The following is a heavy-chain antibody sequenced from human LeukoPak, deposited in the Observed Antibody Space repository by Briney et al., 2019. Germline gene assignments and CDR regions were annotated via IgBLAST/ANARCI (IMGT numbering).Heavy chain of an antibody. V-gene: IGHV4-30-2*01. D-gene: IGHD3-22*01. CDR3: ARAHTYDSSGYYYWFDP. CDR2: IYHSGST. CDR1: GGSXXXXGYS. J-gene: IGHJ5*02. Sequence: TLSLTXXXXGGSXXXXGYSWSWXRQPPGKGLEGIGYIYHSGSTYYNPSLKGRVTVSVDRSKNQFSLKLSSVTAADTAVYYCARAHTYDSSGYYYWFDPWGQGTLVTVSS.